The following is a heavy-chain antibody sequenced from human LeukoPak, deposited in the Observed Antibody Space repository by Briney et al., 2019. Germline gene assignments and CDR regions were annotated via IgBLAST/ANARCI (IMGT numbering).Heavy chain of an antibody. CDR1: GFTFDDSV. CDR2: INWNGGST. Sequence: PGGSLRLSCAASGFTFDDSVMSWVRQAPGKGLEWVSGINWNGGSTGYADSVKGRFTISGDNAKNSLYLQMNSLRAEDTAVYYCAREEVTNLYYYYYMDVWGKGTTVTVSS. V-gene: IGHV3-20*04. D-gene: IGHD2-21*02. CDR3: AREEVTNLYYYYYMDV. J-gene: IGHJ6*03.